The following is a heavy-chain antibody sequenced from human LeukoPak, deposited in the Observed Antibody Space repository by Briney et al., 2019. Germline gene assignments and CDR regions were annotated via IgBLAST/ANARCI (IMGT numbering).Heavy chain of an antibody. V-gene: IGHV3-21*01. Sequence: TGGSLRLSCAASGHTFSRYTMNWVRQAPGEGLEWVSSISSTSSYIYYVDSVKGRFTISRDNAKNSLYLQMNRMRPEYTAVYYCGLDYYYYNAMYFCGQGTTVTVSS. J-gene: IGHJ6*02. CDR3: GLDYYYYNAMYF. CDR2: ISSTSSYI. CDR1: GHTFSRYT.